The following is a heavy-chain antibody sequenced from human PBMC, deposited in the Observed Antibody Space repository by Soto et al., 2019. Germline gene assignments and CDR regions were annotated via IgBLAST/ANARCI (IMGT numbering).Heavy chain of an antibody. CDR2: IRSKTYGGTT. CDR1: GFSFRDYA. CDR3: ARKGLDYGSEPDC. J-gene: IGHJ4*02. D-gene: IGHD3-16*01. V-gene: IGHV3-49*03. Sequence: GGSLRLSCTASGFSFRDYAMSWFRQAPGKGLEWVGFIRSKTYGGTTEHAASVKGRFTISRDDSKTIAYLQMNSLKTEDTAVYYCARKGLDYGSEPDCWGQGTLVTVSS.